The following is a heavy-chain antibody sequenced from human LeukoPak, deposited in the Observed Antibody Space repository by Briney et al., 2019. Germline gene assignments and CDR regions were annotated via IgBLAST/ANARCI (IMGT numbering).Heavy chain of an antibody. D-gene: IGHD2-15*01. V-gene: IGHV5-51*01. CDR1: GYSFTTYW. CDR3: SRLHGDYYYYDMDV. J-gene: IGHJ6*02. Sequence: GESLKISCKGSGYSFTTYWIGWVRQMPGKGLEWMGISYPGDSDTRYSPSFQGQVTISADRSITTAYLQWSSLKASDTAMYYCSRLHGDYYYYDMDVWGQGTTVTVSS. CDR2: SYPGDSDT.